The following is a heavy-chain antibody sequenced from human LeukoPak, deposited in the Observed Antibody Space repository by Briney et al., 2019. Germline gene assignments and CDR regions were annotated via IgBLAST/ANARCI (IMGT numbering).Heavy chain of an antibody. Sequence: KPGGSLRLSCAASGFRFDSFYMGWIRQVPGQGLDYIAFISASGAVPYYAESVKGRFTISRDNAKNSVSLQMNSLSADDTAVYYCARSLIVASEDYWGQGTLVTVSS. J-gene: IGHJ4*02. D-gene: IGHD3-22*01. CDR1: GFRFDSFY. V-gene: IGHV3-11*04. CDR3: ARSLIVASEDY. CDR2: ISASGAVP.